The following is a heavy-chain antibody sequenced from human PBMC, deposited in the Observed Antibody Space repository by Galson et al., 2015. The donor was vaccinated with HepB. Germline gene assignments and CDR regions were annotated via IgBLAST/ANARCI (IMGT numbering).Heavy chain of an antibody. CDR3: ARGKLAAYDFWSGYHNFHYYMDV. J-gene: IGHJ6*03. D-gene: IGHD3-3*01. CDR2: IKQDGSEK. V-gene: IGHV3-7*03. CDR1: GFTFGSYG. Sequence: SLRLSCAASGFTFGSYGMHWVRQAPGKGLEWVAHIKQDGSEKYYVDSVKGRITISRDNAKNSLYLQMNSLRAEDTAVYYCARGKLAAYDFWSGYHNFHYYMDVWGKGTTVTVSS.